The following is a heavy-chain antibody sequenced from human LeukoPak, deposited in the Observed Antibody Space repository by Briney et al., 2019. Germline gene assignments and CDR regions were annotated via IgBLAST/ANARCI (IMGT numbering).Heavy chain of an antibody. J-gene: IGHJ4*02. V-gene: IGHV1-69*05. CDR3: AGDSGYYYPSFDY. Sequence: ASVKVSCKASGGTFSSYAISWVRQAPGQGLEWMGGIIPIFGTANYVQKFQGRVTITTDESTSTAYMELSSLRSEDTAVYYCAGDSGYYYPSFDYWGQGTLVTVSS. D-gene: IGHD3-22*01. CDR2: IIPIFGTA. CDR1: GGTFSSYA.